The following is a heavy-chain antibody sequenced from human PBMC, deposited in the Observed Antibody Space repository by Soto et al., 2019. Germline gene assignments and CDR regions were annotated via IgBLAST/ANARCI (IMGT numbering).Heavy chain of an antibody. CDR2: IYKDFT. Sequence: EVQLVESGGGLVQPGGSLRLSCVASGFTVTDIYMNWVRQAPGKGLEWVSVIYKDFTDYADFVKGRFAASTDSAKKALYLQMDNLRAEDTAVYYCAREPRYCSGGSCSIMGDAFDIWGQGAMVTVSS. CDR3: AREPRYCSGGSCSIMGDAFDI. J-gene: IGHJ3*02. CDR1: GFTVTDIY. D-gene: IGHD2-15*01. V-gene: IGHV3-66*01.